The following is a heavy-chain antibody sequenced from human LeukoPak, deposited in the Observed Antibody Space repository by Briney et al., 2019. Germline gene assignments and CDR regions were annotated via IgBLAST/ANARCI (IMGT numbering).Heavy chain of an antibody. Sequence: VASVKVSCTASGFTFTSYGISWVRQAPGQGLEWMGWISTCNGNTNYAQKLQGRVTMTTDTSTTTAYMQLRSLRTDDSAVYYCARDYSCTSTSCYTGYFDYWGQGTLVTVSS. D-gene: IGHD2-2*02. V-gene: IGHV1-18*01. CDR3: ARDYSCTSTSCYTGYFDY. CDR1: GFTFTSYG. J-gene: IGHJ4*02. CDR2: ISTCNGNT.